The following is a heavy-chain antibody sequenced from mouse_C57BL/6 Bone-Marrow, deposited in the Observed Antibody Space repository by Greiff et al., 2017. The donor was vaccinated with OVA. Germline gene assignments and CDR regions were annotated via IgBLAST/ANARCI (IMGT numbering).Heavy chain of an antibody. Sequence: VQLQQSGPELVKPGASVKMSCKASGYTFTDYNMHWVKQSHGKSLERIGYINPNNGGTSYNQKFKGKATLTVNKSSSTAYMELRSLTSEDSAVYYCARKGNYGSSHWYFDVWGTGTTVTVSS. CDR1: GYTFTDYN. CDR2: INPNNGGT. V-gene: IGHV1-22*01. D-gene: IGHD1-1*01. J-gene: IGHJ1*03. CDR3: ARKGNYGSSHWYFDV.